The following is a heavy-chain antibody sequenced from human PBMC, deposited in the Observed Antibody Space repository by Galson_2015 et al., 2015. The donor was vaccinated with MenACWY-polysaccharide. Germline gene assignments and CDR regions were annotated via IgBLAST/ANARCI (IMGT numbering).Heavy chain of an antibody. J-gene: IGHJ4*02. CDR1: GYSFTSYW. CDR2: IFPDDSDT. CDR3: ARHLKASPGGRRPDY. D-gene: IGHD3-16*01. Sequence: QSGAEVKKPGESLKISCKGSGYSFTSYWIGWVRQMPGKGLEWMGIIFPDDSDTRYSPSFQGQVTISADKSISTAYLQWSSLKASDTAMYYCARHLKASPGGRRPDYWGQGTLVTVSS. V-gene: IGHV5-51*01.